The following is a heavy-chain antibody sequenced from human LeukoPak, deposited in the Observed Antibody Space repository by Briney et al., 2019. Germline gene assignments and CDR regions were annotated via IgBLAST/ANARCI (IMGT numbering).Heavy chain of an antibody. J-gene: IGHJ4*02. CDR2: ISNDGHFK. Sequence: GGSLRLSCAASGFTFSTYTIHWVRQAPGKGLEWVAVISNDGHFKCYADSVKGRFTISKDNSKNTLYLQMNSLGAEDTALYYCARDVGRDTITTEIEYWGQGTLVTVSS. D-gene: IGHD4-11*01. CDR3: ARDVGRDTITTEIEY. CDR1: GFTFSTYT. V-gene: IGHV3-30-3*01.